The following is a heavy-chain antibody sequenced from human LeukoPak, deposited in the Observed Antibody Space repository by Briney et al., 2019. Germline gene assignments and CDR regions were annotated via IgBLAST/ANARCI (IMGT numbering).Heavy chain of an antibody. J-gene: IGHJ6*03. Sequence: GASVKVSCKASGYTFTGYYMHWVRQAPGQGLEWMGWINPNSGGTNYAQKFQGGVTMTRDTSISTAYMELSRLRSDDTAVYYCARDRPRIAARPVRPEYYYYYMDVWGKGTTVTVSS. CDR3: ARDRPRIAARPVRPEYYYYYMDV. D-gene: IGHD6-6*01. CDR2: INPNSGGT. V-gene: IGHV1-2*02. CDR1: GYTFTGYY.